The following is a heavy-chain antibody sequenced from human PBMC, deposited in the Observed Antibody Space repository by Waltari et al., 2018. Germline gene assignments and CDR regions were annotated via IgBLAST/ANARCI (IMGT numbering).Heavy chain of an antibody. CDR1: GYTFTGYY. Sequence: QVQLVQSGAEVKKPGASVKVSCKASGYTFTGYYMHWVRQAPGQGLEWMGRINPNSGGTNYAQKFQGRVTMTRDTSISTAYMELSRLRSDDTAVYYCARGEVGTIFGVVSSDAFDIWGQGTMVTVSS. V-gene: IGHV1-2*06. CDR3: ARGEVGTIFGVVSSDAFDI. D-gene: IGHD3-3*01. CDR2: INPNSGGT. J-gene: IGHJ3*02.